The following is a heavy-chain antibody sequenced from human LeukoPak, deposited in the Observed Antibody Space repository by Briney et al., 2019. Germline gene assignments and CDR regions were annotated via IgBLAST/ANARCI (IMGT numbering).Heavy chain of an antibody. Sequence: GGSLRLSCAASGFTFSSYAMSWVRQTPGKGLEWVSAISGSGGSTYYADSVKGRFTISRDNSKNTLYLQMNSLRAEDTAVYYCAKYPVGRRYYFDYWGQGTLVTVSS. CDR1: GFTFSSYA. CDR3: AKYPVGRRYYFDY. D-gene: IGHD1-26*01. CDR2: ISGSGGST. J-gene: IGHJ4*02. V-gene: IGHV3-23*01.